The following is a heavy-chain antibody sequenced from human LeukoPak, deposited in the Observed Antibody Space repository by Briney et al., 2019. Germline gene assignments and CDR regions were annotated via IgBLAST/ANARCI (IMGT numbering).Heavy chain of an antibody. CDR1: GFTFSSYA. CDR2: ISSNGGST. CDR3: ARARITGTAYFDY. J-gene: IGHJ4*02. V-gene: IGHV3-64*01. Sequence: GGSLRLSCAASGFTFSSYAMHWVRQAPRKGLEYVSAISSNGGSTYYANSVKGRFTISRDNSKNTLYLQMGSLRAEDMAVYYCARARITGTAYFDYWGQGTLVTVSS. D-gene: IGHD1-20*01.